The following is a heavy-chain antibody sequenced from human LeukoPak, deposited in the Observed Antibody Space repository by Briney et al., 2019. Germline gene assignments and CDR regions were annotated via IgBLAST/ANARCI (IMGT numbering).Heavy chain of an antibody. Sequence: PSQTLSLTCTVSGGSISSGSYYWSWIRQPAGKGLEWIGRIYTSGSTNYNPSLKSRVTISVDTSKNQFSLKLSSVTAADTAVYYCARNGHRPNPYCSGGSCYRPNYYYYMDVWGKGTTVTVSS. CDR3: ARNGHRPNPYCSGGSCYRPNYYYYMDV. J-gene: IGHJ6*03. V-gene: IGHV4-61*02. CDR1: GGSISSGSYY. CDR2: IYTSGST. D-gene: IGHD2-15*01.